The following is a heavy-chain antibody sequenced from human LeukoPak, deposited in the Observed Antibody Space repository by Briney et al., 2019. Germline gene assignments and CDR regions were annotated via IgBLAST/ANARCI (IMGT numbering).Heavy chain of an antibody. J-gene: IGHJ4*02. Sequence: GGSLRLSCAASGFTFTTYGMHWVRQAPGKGLEWVAIIWYDGSNKYYADSVRGRFTISRDNSKNTLYLQMNSLRVEDTAVYYCARSLWPEDYWGQGTLVTVSS. CDR2: IWYDGSNK. CDR1: GFTFTTYG. V-gene: IGHV3-33*01. CDR3: ARSLWPEDY. D-gene: IGHD5-18*01.